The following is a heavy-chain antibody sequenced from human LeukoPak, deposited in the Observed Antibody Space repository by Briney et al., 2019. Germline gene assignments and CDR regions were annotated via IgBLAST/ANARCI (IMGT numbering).Heavy chain of an antibody. CDR1: GFTFSSYA. D-gene: IGHD3-3*01. CDR2: ISGSGGST. Sequence: GGSLRLXCAASGFTFSSYAMSWVRQAPGKGLEWVSAISGSGGSTYYADSVKGRFTISRDNSKNTLYLQMNSLRAEDTAVYYCAKGYDFWSGPFVWGQGTLVTVSS. CDR3: AKGYDFWSGPFV. J-gene: IGHJ4*02. V-gene: IGHV3-23*01.